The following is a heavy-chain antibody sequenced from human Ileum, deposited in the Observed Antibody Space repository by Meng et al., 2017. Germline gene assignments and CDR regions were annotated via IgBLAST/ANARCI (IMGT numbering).Heavy chain of an antibody. CDR1: GIPFRSFG. CDR3: VPRTTYFDS. V-gene: IGHV3-23*01. J-gene: IGHJ4*02. D-gene: IGHD4-11*01. Sequence: VRLLESGGGLVQPGWSLRLYCAASGIPFRSFGMNWFRQAPGKGLEWVSTISSTGGATYYADSVKGRLTISRDNSKNTLYLQMNSLRAEDTAVYYCVPRTTYFDSWGLGTLVTVSS. CDR2: ISSTGGAT.